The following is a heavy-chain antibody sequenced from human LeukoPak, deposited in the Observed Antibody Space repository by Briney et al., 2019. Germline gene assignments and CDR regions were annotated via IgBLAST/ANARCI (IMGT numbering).Heavy chain of an antibody. CDR3: TTDLRDYYYYYMDV. J-gene: IGHJ6*03. CDR2: IQSKTDGGTA. CDR1: GFTFSDAW. Sequence: PGESLRLSCVASGFTFSDAWMSWVRQAPGKGLEWVGGIQSKTDGGTADYAAPVKGRFSISRDVSKNTLYLQVSALITEDTAVYYCTTDLRDYYYYYMDVWGKGTTVTVSS. V-gene: IGHV3-15*01. D-gene: IGHD3-9*01.